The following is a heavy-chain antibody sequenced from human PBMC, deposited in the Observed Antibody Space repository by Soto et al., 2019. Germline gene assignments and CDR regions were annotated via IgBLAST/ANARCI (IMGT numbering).Heavy chain of an antibody. J-gene: IGHJ4*02. CDR3: ARDRAYSAYDF. V-gene: IGHV3-74*01. CDR1: GFTFSRYW. D-gene: IGHD5-12*01. Sequence: EVQLVESGGGLVQPGGSLRLSCAVSGFTFSRYWMHWVRQAPGKGLVWVSRIKNDGRSTTYADSVKGRFTISRDNAKNTLYLQMNSLRAEGTAVYYCARDRAYSAYDFWGQGTLVTVSS. CDR2: IKNDGRST.